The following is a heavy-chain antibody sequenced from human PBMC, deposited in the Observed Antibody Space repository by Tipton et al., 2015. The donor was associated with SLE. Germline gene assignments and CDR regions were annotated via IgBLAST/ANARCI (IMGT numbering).Heavy chain of an antibody. CDR1: GGSVRSGSYY. Sequence: TLSLTCTVSGGSVRSGSYYWSWIRQPPGKGLEWIGYIYYSGSTNYNPSLKSRVTISVDTSKNQFSLKLSFVTAADTAVYYCARGSAVAGTVDYWGQGTLVTVSS. CDR3: ARGSAVAGTVDY. V-gene: IGHV4-61*01. CDR2: IYYSGST. D-gene: IGHD6-19*01. J-gene: IGHJ4*02.